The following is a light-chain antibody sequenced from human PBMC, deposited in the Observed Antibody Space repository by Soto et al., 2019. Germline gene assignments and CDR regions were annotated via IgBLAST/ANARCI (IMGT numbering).Light chain of an antibody. CDR1: QSVSNN. J-gene: IGKJ5*01. CDR2: GAS. Sequence: TWSSGAQSQSPLQSHTQSYQASQSVSNNYLAWWQQKPGQAPRLLIYGASTRATGIPARFSGSGSGTELTLTISSPQSEDFAVYYCQQYNNWSTFGQGTRLEIK. CDR3: QQYNNWST. V-gene: IGKV3-15*01.